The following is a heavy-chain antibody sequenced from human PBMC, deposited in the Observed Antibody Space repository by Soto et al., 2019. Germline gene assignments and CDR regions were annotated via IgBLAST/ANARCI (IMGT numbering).Heavy chain of an antibody. J-gene: IGHJ6*02. V-gene: IGHV3-7*01. CDR3: ARIAASGRGWDV. CDR2: IKQDGSEE. CDR1: GFTFSSYW. D-gene: IGHD6-13*01. Sequence: EVQLVESGGGLVQPGGSLRLSCVDSGFTFSSYWMSWVRQAPVKGLEWVGNIKQDGSEENYVDSVKGRFTISRDNANKSMYLQMNSLRAEDTAVYYCARIAASGRGWDVWGQGTTVVVSS.